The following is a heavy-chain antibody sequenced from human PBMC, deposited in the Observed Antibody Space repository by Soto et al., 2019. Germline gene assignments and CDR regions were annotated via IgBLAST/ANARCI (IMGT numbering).Heavy chain of an antibody. J-gene: IGHJ4*02. V-gene: IGHV4-61*01. CDR1: GGSVSSGSYY. D-gene: IGHD3-22*01. CDR3: ARGVTMITGFDY. CDR2: VFYNGTT. Sequence: QVQLHESGPGLVKPSETLSLTCTVSGGSVSSGSYYWSWIRQPPGKGLEHIGYVFYNGTTNYNPSLKSRVTMSVDTSRDQFSLRLSSVTAADTAFYYCARGVTMITGFDYWGQGSLVTVSS.